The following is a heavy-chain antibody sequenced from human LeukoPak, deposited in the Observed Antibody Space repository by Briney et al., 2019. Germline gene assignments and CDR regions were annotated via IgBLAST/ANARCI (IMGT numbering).Heavy chain of an antibody. CDR3: ARDRRTYYYDSKGFDI. CDR1: GFTFSDYY. D-gene: IGHD3-22*01. Sequence: GGSLRLSCAASGFTFSDYYMSWIRQAPGKGLEWVSYVSSSGSTIYYADSVKGRFTISRDNAKNSLYLQMNSLRAEDTAVYCCARDRRTYYYDSKGFDIWGQGTMVTVSS. J-gene: IGHJ3*02. CDR2: VSSSGSTI. V-gene: IGHV3-11*01.